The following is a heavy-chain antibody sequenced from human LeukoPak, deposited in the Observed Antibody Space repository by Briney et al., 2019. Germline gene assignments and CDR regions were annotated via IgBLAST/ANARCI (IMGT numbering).Heavy chain of an antibody. CDR1: GFTFSSYA. D-gene: IGHD6-19*01. Sequence: GGSLRLSCAASGFTFSSYAMHWVRQAPGKGLEWVAVISYDGSNKYYADSVKGRFTISRDSSKNTLYLQMNSLRAEDTAVYYCARDLAVAALDYWGQGTLVTVSS. CDR3: ARDLAVAALDY. CDR2: ISYDGSNK. V-gene: IGHV3-30-3*01. J-gene: IGHJ4*02.